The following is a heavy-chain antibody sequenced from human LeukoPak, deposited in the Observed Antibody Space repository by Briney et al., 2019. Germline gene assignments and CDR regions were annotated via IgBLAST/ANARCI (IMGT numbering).Heavy chain of an antibody. Sequence: PGGSLRLSCAASGFTFSSYSMNWVRQAPGKGLEWVSFISSSGTYIYYADSMKGRFTISRDNAKNSLYLQMNSLRAEDTAVYYCAKGRYYDSSGYYHLGFDYWGQGTLVTVSS. CDR3: AKGRYYDSSGYYHLGFDY. CDR1: GFTFSSYS. J-gene: IGHJ4*02. V-gene: IGHV3-21*01. D-gene: IGHD3-22*01. CDR2: ISSSGTYI.